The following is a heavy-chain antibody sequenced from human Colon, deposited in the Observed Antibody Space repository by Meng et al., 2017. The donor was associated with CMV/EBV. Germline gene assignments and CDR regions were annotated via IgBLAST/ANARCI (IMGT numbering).Heavy chain of an antibody. CDR2: TSNSGGST. V-gene: IGHV3-23*01. CDR1: GFTFSTYA. D-gene: IGHD2-8*01. CDR3: AKETILYHRGWFDP. Sequence: GESLKISCAASGFTFSTYAMSWVRQAPGKGLEWASGTSNSGGSTYYADSVKGRFTISRDNSKNTLYLQMNSLRAEDTAVYYCAKETILYHRGWFDPWGQGTLVTVSS. J-gene: IGHJ5*02.